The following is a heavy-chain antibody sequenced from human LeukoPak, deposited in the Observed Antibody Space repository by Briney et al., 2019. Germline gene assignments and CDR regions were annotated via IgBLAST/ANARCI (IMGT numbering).Heavy chain of an antibody. CDR2: ITTTSTYI. CDR3: ARDLGSSIWRRLDYYYMDV. Sequence: GGSLRLSCAASGFTFSDYGMNWVRQAPGKGLEWVSSITTTSTYIYYGDSVKGRFTISRDNAKSSLYLQMNSLRAEDTAVYYCARDLGSSIWRRLDYYYMDVWGRGTTVTVSS. D-gene: IGHD6-13*01. CDR1: GFTFSDYG. V-gene: IGHV3-21*04. J-gene: IGHJ6*03.